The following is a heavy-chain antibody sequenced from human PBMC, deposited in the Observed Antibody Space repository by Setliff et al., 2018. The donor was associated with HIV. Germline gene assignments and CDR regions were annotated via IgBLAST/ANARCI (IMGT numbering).Heavy chain of an antibody. CDR2: IFHSGST. D-gene: IGHD2-2*01. CDR1: GYSISSGYY. CDR3: VRGYCSSTTCYDDYYYMDV. Sequence: SETLSLTCAVSGYSISSGYYWGWIRQPPGEGLEWIGNIFHSGSTNYNPSLKSRVTISLDRSKTQFFLKLSSVTAADTAVYYCVRGYCSSTTCYDDYYYMDVWGKGSTVTVSS. J-gene: IGHJ6*03. V-gene: IGHV4-38-2*01.